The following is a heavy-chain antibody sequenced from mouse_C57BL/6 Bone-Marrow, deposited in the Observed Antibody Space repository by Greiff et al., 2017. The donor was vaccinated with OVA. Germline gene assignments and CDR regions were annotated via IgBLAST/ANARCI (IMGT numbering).Heavy chain of an antibody. Sequence: QVHVKQSGAELVKPGASVKLSCKASGYTFTSYWMHWVKQRPGQGLEWIGMIHPNSGSTNYNEKFKSKATLTVDKSSSTAYMQLSSLTSEDSAVDDCARPPRQLRLPYYFDYWGQGTTLTVSA. CDR1: GYTFTSYW. CDR3: ARPPRQLRLPYYFDY. CDR2: IHPNSGST. D-gene: IGHD3-2*02. V-gene: IGHV1-64*01. J-gene: IGHJ2*01.